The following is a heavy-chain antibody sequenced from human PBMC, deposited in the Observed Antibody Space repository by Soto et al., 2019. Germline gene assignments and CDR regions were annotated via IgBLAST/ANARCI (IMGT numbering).Heavy chain of an antibody. D-gene: IGHD4-4*01. CDR1: GFTFNSYG. J-gene: IGHJ1*01. Sequence: QVQLVESGGGVVQPGRSLRLSCAASGFTFNSYGMHWVRQAPGKGLEWVTLISSDGNKKYYADSVTGRFTISRDNSKNTLYLQMNSLRPEDTAVYYCAKDQRGSNYGYFQYWGQGTLVTVSS. CDR3: AKDQRGSNYGYFQY. CDR2: ISSDGNKK. V-gene: IGHV3-30*18.